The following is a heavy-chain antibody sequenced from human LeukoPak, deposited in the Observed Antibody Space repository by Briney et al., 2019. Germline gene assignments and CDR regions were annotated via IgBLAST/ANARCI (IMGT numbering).Heavy chain of an antibody. J-gene: IGHJ4*02. CDR3: ARLEGNAFLDY. V-gene: IGHV5-51*01. Sequence: GESLKISCKGSGYIFTNYWIAWVRQMPGKGLEWMGMIYPVDSDTRYSPSFHGQVTISVDKSISTAYLQWSSLKASDTAMYYCARLEGNAFLDYWGQGTLATVSS. CDR2: IYPVDSDT. CDR1: GYIFTNYW. D-gene: IGHD2-8*01.